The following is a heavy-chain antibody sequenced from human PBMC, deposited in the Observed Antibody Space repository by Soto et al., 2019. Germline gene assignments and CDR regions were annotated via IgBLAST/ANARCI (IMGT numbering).Heavy chain of an antibody. J-gene: IGHJ2*01. D-gene: IGHD6-13*01. Sequence: EVQLVESGGGLVQPGRSLRLSCAASGFTFDDHAMHWVRLAPGQGLEWVSGISWNSGDKDYADSVNGRFAISRDNARNSLYLQMNDLRPEDTALYYCAKDIGAAGRYWYFDYWGRGTLVTVSS. CDR1: GFTFDDHA. V-gene: IGHV3-9*01. CDR2: ISWNSGDK. CDR3: AKDIGAAGRYWYFDY.